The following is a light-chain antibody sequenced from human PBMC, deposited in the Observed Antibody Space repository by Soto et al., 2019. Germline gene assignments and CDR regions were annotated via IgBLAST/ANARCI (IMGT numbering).Light chain of an antibody. V-gene: IGKV1-12*02. CDR1: QGISRW. CDR2: AAT. J-gene: IGKJ3*01. CDR3: QQANSFPSFT. Sequence: DIQMTQSPSSVSASVGDRVTITCRASQGISRWLAWYQQKPGKAPKLPIYAATSLQSGVPSRFSGSGSGTDFTLTISSLQPEDFATYYCQQANSFPSFTFGPGTKVDIK.